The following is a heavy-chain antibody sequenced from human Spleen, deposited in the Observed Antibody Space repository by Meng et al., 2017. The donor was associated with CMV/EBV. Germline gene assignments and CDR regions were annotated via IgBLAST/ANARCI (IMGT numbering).Heavy chain of an antibody. J-gene: IGHJ6*02. Sequence: GGSLRLSCAASGFAFRSHWMHWVRQVPGKGLVWVSRINSDGDTPRYADSVKGRFTISRDNAKNSLYLQMNSLRAEDTAVYYCARGLLPDIVVVPAATDYYYYGMDVWGQGTTVTVSS. D-gene: IGHD2-2*01. CDR1: GFAFRSHW. CDR3: ARGLLPDIVVVPAATDYYYYGMDV. CDR2: INSDGDTP. V-gene: IGHV3-74*01.